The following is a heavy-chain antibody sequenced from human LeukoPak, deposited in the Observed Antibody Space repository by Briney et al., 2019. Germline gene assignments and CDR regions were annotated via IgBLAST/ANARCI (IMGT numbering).Heavy chain of an antibody. D-gene: IGHD6-19*01. J-gene: IGHJ4*02. Sequence: GGSLRLSCAASGFTFSNYWMHWVRQAAGRGLVWVSRINSDGSSTTYADSVKGRLTISRDNAKNTLYLQMSSRRAEDTAVYYCVRESSAWENDYWGQGTLVTVAS. CDR2: INSDGSST. CDR1: GFTFSNYW. V-gene: IGHV3-74*01. CDR3: VRESSAWENDY.